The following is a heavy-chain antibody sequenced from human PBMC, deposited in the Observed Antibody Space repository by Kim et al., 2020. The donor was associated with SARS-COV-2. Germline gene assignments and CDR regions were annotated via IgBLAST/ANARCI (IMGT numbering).Heavy chain of an antibody. V-gene: IGHV3-53*01. CDR2: IYRGGET. D-gene: IGHD1-26*01. J-gene: IGHJ4*02. CDR1: GFSVSNNY. CDR3: TRGGGSLPFDS. Sequence: GGSLRLSCAASGFSVSNNYMAWVRQAPGKGLEWVSIIYRGGETYYAASVRGRFIISRDNSKNIMYAQMNNLGPDDTAVYYCTRGGGSLPFDSWGQGTLVTVSS.